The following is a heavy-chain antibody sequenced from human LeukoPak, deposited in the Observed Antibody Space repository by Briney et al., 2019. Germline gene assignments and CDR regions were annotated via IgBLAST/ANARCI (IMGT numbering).Heavy chain of an antibody. CDR2: ISGSGGST. V-gene: IGHV3-23*01. J-gene: IGHJ4*02. CDR3: ARGSSYGDY. D-gene: IGHD5-18*01. Sequence: GSLRLSCAASGFTFSSYAMSWVRQAPGKGLEWVSTISGSGGSTYYADSVKGRFTISRDSAKNSLYLQMNSLRAEDTAVYYCARGSSYGDYWGQGTLVTVSS. CDR1: GFTFSSYA.